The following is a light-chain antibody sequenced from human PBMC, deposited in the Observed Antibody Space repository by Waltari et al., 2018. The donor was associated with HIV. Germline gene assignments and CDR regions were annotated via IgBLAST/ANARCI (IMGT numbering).Light chain of an antibody. V-gene: IGLV1-44*01. CDR1: RTNIGSNT. J-gene: IGLJ1*01. CDR2: TNN. CDR3: AAWDDTLNGYV. Sequence: QSVLTQSPSASGTHGQRVTISCSGSRTNIGSNTRNRYQQLPGTAPKLLIYTNNQRPSGVPDRFSGSKSGTSASLDISGLQSEDEADYYFAAWDDTLNGYVFGFGTKVTVL.